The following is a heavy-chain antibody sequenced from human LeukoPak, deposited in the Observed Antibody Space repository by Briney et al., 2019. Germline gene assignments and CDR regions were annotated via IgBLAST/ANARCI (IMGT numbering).Heavy chain of an antibody. D-gene: IGHD6-19*01. CDR3: ASSPLISSGWLGFDY. CDR1: GGSISSYY. V-gene: IGHV4-59*01. Sequence: SETLSLTCTVSGGSISSYYWSWIRQPPGKGLEWIGYIYHSGSTNDNHSLKSRVTISVDTSKNQFSLKLSSVTAADTAVYYCASSPLISSGWLGFDYWGQGVLVTVSS. J-gene: IGHJ4*02. CDR2: IYHSGST.